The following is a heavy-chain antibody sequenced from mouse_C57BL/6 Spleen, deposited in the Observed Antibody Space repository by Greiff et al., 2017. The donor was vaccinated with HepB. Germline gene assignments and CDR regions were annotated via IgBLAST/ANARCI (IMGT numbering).Heavy chain of an antibody. J-gene: IGHJ1*03. V-gene: IGHV1-59*01. CDR1: GYTFTSYW. D-gene: IGHD1-1*01. Sequence: QVQLKQPGAELVRPGTSVKLSCKASGYTFTSYWMYWVKQRPGQGLEWIGVIDPSDSYTNYNQKFKGKATWTVDASSSTAYMQLSSLTSEDSAVYYCARTYYGRSPWYFDVWGTGTTVTVSS. CDR3: ARTYYGRSPWYFDV. CDR2: IDPSDSYT.